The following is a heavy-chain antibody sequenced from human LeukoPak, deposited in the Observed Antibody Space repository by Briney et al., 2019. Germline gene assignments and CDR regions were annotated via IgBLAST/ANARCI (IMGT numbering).Heavy chain of an antibody. CDR1: GGSISSSSYY. CDR3: ARSPPDWLQINWFDP. V-gene: IGHV4-39*01. J-gene: IGHJ5*02. CDR2: IYYSGST. D-gene: IGHD3-9*01. Sequence: SETLSLTCTDSGGSISSSSYYWGWIRQPPGKGLEWIGSIYYSGSTYYNPSLKSRVTISVDTSKNQFSLKLSSVTAADTAVYYCARSPPDWLQINWFDPWGQGTLVTVSS.